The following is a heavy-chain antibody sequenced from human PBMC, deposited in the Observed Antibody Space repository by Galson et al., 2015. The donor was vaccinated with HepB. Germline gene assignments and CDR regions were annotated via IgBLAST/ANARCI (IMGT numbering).Heavy chain of an antibody. CDR3: ARDFFRSNYFDY. Sequence: SLRLSCAASGFTFSSYAMHWVRQAPGKGLEWVAVISYDGSNKYYADSVKGRFTISRDNSKNTLYLQMNSLGAEDTAVYYCARDFFRSNYFDYWGQGTLVTVSS. CDR2: ISYDGSNK. D-gene: IGHD3-3*01. J-gene: IGHJ4*02. V-gene: IGHV3-30-3*01. CDR1: GFTFSSYA.